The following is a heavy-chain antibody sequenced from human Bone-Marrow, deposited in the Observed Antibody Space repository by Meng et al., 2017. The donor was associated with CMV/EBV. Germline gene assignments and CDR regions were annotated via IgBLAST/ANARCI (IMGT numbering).Heavy chain of an antibody. J-gene: IGHJ4*02. V-gene: IGHV4-34*01. CDR1: GAPLSGY. CDR3: APGFRSWSGSYSS. D-gene: IGHD1-26*01. CDR2: ITHSGST. Sequence: QVHLQQWDAGLLKPSETLSLPCGVYGAPLSGYWSWVRQPPGKGLEWIGEITHSGSTNYNVSLKSRVTISIDTSKNQFSLKLSSVTATDTAVYYCAPGFRSWSGSYSSWGQGTLVTVSS.